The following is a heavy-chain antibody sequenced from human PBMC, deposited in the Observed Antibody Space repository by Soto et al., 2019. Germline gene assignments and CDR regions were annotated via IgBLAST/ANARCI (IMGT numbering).Heavy chain of an antibody. V-gene: IGHV4-34*01. CDR3: ARQRYSGSYLVDY. J-gene: IGHJ4*02. CDR2: INHSGST. Sequence: SETLSLTCAVSGGSFSGYYWTWIRQPPGTGLEWIGEINHSGSTNYNPSLKSRVTISVDTSKNQFSLKLTSVTAADTAVYYCARQRYSGSYLVDYWGQGTLVT. D-gene: IGHD1-26*01. CDR1: GGSFSGYY.